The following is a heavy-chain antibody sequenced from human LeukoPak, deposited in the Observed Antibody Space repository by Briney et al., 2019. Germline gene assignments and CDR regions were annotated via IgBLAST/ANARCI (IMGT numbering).Heavy chain of an antibody. CDR3: ARIHSSGWYFDY. CDR2: ISSSSSYI. CDR1: GFTFSSYS. J-gene: IGHJ4*02. Sequence: GGSLRLSCAASGFTFSSYSMNWVRQAPGKGLEWVSYISSSSSYIYYADSVKGRFTISRDNAKNSLYLQMNSLRAEDTAVYYCARIHSSGWYFDYWGQGTLVTVSS. D-gene: IGHD6-25*01. V-gene: IGHV3-21*01.